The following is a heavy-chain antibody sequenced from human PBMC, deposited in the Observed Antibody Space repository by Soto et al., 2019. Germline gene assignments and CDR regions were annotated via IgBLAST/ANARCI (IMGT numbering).Heavy chain of an antibody. D-gene: IGHD5-12*01. CDR3: AKEYITSFEY. J-gene: IGHJ4*02. CDR2: ISYDGSNK. CDR1: GFTFSSYG. Sequence: GGSLRLSCAASGFTFSSYGMHWVRQAPGKGLECVAVISYDGSNKYYADSVKGRFTISSDNSKNTLYLQMNGLRADDTAVYYCAKEYITSFEYWGQGTPVTVSS. V-gene: IGHV3-30*18.